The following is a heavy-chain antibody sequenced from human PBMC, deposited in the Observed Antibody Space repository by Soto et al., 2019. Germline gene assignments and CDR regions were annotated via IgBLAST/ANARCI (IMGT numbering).Heavy chain of an antibody. D-gene: IGHD6-13*01. CDR1: GFTFNNYG. J-gene: IGHJ6*02. Sequence: QVQLVESGGGVVQPGRSLRLSCAASGFTFNNYGMHWVRLAPGKGLEWLAVIWNDGSNNYYANSVKGRFTISRDNSKNTLYLQMSSLRAEDTAVYYCARRQIPPPTRGAANARGGMDVWGQGTTVTVSS. CDR2: IWNDGSNN. V-gene: IGHV3-33*01. CDR3: ARRQIPPPTRGAANARGGMDV.